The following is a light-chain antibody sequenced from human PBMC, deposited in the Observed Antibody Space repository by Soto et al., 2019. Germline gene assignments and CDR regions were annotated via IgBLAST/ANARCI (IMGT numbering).Light chain of an antibody. V-gene: IGLV2-8*01. CDR3: SSYAGLNNFV. CDR1: ISDVGGYNY. CDR2: DVS. J-gene: IGLJ1*01. Sequence: QSVLAQPPSASGSAGRSVTISCTGTISDVGGYNYVSWYQHHPGQAPKTIIYDVSRRPSGVPDRFSGSKSGNTASLTVSGLQPEDEADYYCSSYAGLNNFVFGTGTKVTVL.